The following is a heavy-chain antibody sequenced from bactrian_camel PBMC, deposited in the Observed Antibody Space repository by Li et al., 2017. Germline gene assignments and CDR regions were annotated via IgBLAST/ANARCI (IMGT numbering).Heavy chain of an antibody. Sequence: QLVESGGGSVQAGGSLRLSCVASGFTQSFYTMGWFRRPPGKEREGVAALYRGGTTTYYADSVKGRFTISHDNANNTMYLQMNSLKPEDTAMYYCAAARFSKYYSNYAANPERYNFWGQGTQVTVS. J-gene: IGHJ4*01. V-gene: IGHV3S40*01. CDR3: AAARFSKYYSNYAANPERYNF. CDR1: GFTQSFYT. D-gene: IGHD4*01. CDR2: LYRGGTTT.